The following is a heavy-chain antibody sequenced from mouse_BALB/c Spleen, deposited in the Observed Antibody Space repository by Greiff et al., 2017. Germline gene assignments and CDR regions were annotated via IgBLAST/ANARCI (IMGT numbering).Heavy chain of an antibody. CDR2: INPSTGYT. CDR1: GYTFTSYW. J-gene: IGHJ2*01. D-gene: IGHD2-3*01. V-gene: IGHV1-7*01. CDR3: ARDGWPDY. Sequence: QVQLKESGAELAKPGASVKMSCKASGYTFTSYWMHWVKQRPGQGLEWIGYINPSTGYTEYNQKFKDKATLTADKSSSTAYMQLSSLTSEDSAVYYCARDGWPDYWGQGTTLTVSS.